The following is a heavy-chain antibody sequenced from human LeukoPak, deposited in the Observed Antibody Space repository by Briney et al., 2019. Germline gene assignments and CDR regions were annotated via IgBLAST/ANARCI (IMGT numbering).Heavy chain of an antibody. V-gene: IGHV4-30-4*01. Sequence: SQTLSLTCTVSGGSISSGDYYWSWIRQPPGKGLEWLGYIYYSGSTYYNPSLKNRVTISVDTCKNQFSLKLSSVTAADTAVYYCARDSGFGELLLYYGMDVWGQGTTVTVSS. J-gene: IGHJ6*02. D-gene: IGHD3-10*01. CDR3: ARDSGFGELLLYYGMDV. CDR2: IYYSGST. CDR1: GGSISSGDYY.